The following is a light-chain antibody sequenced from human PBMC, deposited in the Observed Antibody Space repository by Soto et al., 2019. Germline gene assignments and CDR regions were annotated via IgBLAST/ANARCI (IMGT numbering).Light chain of an antibody. V-gene: IGKV1-39*01. CDR1: QTISTY. Sequence: DIQMTQSPSSLSASVGDRVTTTCRASQTISTYLNWYQQRPGKAPKLLIYAASTLLSGVPLRFTGGGSGTDFTLTIDSLQPEDFATYYWQQSYSSPWTFGQGTKVEMK. CDR3: QQSYSSPWT. CDR2: AAS. J-gene: IGKJ1*01.